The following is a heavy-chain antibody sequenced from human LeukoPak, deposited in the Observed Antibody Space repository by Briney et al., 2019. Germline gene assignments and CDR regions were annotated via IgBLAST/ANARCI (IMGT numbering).Heavy chain of an antibody. D-gene: IGHD3-10*01. V-gene: IGHV1-69*04. CDR2: IIPILGIA. J-gene: IGHJ5*02. CDR3: ARVYSMVRINWFDP. CDR1: GGTFSSYA. Sequence: SVKVSCKASGGTFSSYAISWVRQAPGQGLEWMGRIIPILGIANYAQKFQGRVTITADKSTSTAYMELSSLRSEDTAVYYCARVYSMVRINWFDPWGQGTLVTVSS.